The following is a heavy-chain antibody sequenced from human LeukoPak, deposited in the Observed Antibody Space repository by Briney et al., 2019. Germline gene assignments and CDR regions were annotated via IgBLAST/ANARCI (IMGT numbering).Heavy chain of an antibody. CDR1: GYTFTSYY. Sequence: ASVKVSCKASGYTFTSYYMHWVRQAPGQGLEWMGIINPSGGSTSYAQKFQGRVTMTRDTSTSTVYMELSSLRSEDTAVYYCASSYCSSTSCHDYYYYGMDVWGQWTTVTVSS. V-gene: IGHV1-46*01. D-gene: IGHD2-2*01. CDR2: INPSGGST. J-gene: IGHJ6*02. CDR3: ASSYCSSTSCHDYYYYGMDV.